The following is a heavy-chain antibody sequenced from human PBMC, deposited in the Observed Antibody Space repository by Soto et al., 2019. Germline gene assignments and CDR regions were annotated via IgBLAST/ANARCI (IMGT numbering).Heavy chain of an antibody. CDR3: ALRGYYRYSGSYHFDY. CDR2: IYYSGST. D-gene: IGHD1-26*01. Sequence: PSETLSLTCTVSGGSVSSGSYYWSWIRQPPGKGLEWIGYIYYSGSTNYNPSLKSRVTISVDTSKNQFSLKLSSVTAADTAVYYCALRGYYRYSGSYHFDYWGQGTLVTVSS. J-gene: IGHJ4*02. V-gene: IGHV4-61*01. CDR1: GGSVSSGSYY.